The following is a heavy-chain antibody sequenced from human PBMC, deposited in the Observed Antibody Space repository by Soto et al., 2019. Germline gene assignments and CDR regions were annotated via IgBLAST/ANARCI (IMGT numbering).Heavy chain of an antibody. Sequence: EVQLLESGGGLVEPGGSLRLSCAASGITFIADAMSWVRQAPGKGLEWVSAISGSGATTYYADSVKGRFTISRDKSKNTLYLQMNSLRAEDTAVYYCAKDTSGYDTFDYWGQGTLVTVSS. D-gene: IGHD5-12*01. CDR2: ISGSGATT. J-gene: IGHJ4*02. CDR3: AKDTSGYDTFDY. V-gene: IGHV3-23*01. CDR1: GITFIADA.